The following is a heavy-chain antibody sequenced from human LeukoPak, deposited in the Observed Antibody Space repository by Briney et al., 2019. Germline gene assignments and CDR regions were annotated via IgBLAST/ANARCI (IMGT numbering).Heavy chain of an antibody. D-gene: IGHD2-21*01. V-gene: IGHV4-59*01. J-gene: IGHJ5*02. CDR1: VASISNDY. Sequence: SETLSLTCTVSVASISNDYWTCIRQPPGKGMEWIGHVFYSGSTTYNPSLKSRLTISVDRSKNQFSLKLISVTAADTAVYYCAREFCGGGSCGWFDPWGQGTLVTVSS. CDR3: AREFCGGGSCGWFDP. CDR2: VFYSGST.